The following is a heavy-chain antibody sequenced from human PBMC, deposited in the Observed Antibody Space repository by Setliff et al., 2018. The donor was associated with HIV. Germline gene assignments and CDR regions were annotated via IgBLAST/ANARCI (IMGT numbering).Heavy chain of an antibody. V-gene: IGHV4-39*02. Sequence: SETLSLTCTVSGVSINSNRYYWGWIRQPPGKGLEWIGSIFYSGTTYYNPSLKSRVTISVDTSKNHFSLRLTSVTAADTAVYYCARYVSSGFYFDFWGQGTLVTVSS. CDR2: IFYSGTT. J-gene: IGHJ4*02. CDR1: GVSINSNRYY. D-gene: IGHD3-22*01. CDR3: ARYVSSGFYFDF.